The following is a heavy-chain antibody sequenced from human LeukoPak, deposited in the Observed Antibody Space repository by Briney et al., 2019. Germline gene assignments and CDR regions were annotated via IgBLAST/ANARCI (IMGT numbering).Heavy chain of an antibody. CDR3: ARERAEGGRAFDI. J-gene: IGHJ3*02. V-gene: IGHV1-2*02. CDR1: GYTFTGYY. Sequence: ASVKVSCKASGYTFTGYYMHWVRQAPGQGLEWMGWINPNSGDTNYAQKFQGRVAMTRDTSISTAYMELSRLTSDDTAVYYCARERAEGGRAFDIWGQGTMVTVSS. D-gene: IGHD1-14*01. CDR2: INPNSGDT.